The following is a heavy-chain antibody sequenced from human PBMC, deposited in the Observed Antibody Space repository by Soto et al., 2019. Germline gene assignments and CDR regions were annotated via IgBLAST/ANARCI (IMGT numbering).Heavy chain of an antibody. CDR1: GYIFTSYG. Sequence: QVQLVQSGPEVKKPGASVKLSCKASGYIFTSYGMGWVRQAPGQGLEWMGWISAFKGYTKYPQRLQGRVTMTTDTPTSTAYMELRSLRSDDTAVYYCARADDYYVSSGHYFTFFNYWVQGSLVTVSS. J-gene: IGHJ4*02. CDR3: ARADDYYVSSGHYFTFFNY. D-gene: IGHD3-22*01. V-gene: IGHV1-18*01. CDR2: ISAFKGYT.